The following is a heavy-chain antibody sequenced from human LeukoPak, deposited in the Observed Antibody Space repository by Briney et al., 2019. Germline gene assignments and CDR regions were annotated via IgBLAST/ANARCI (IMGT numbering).Heavy chain of an antibody. CDR1: GGTFSSYA. D-gene: IGHD2-15*01. CDR2: IIPIFGTA. Sequence: GSSVKVSCKASGGTFSSYAISWVRQAPGQGLEWMGRIIPIFGTANYAQKFQGRVTITTDESTSTAYMELSSLRPEDTAVYYCASPRRICSGGSCYSYDYWGQGTLVTVSS. J-gene: IGHJ4*02. V-gene: IGHV1-69*05. CDR3: ASPRRICSGGSCYSYDY.